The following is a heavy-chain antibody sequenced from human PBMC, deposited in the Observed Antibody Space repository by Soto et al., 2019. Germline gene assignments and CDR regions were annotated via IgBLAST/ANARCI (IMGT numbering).Heavy chain of an antibody. CDR3: ARHETASLYHYYYGMDV. D-gene: IGHD5-18*01. CDR2: IYPGDSDT. Sequence: PGESLKISCKGSGYSFSNYWINWVRQMPEKGLEWMGIIYPGDSDTKYSPSFQGQVTISADKSISTAYLQWSSLKASDTAIYYCARHETASLYHYYYGMDVWGQGTTVTVSS. J-gene: IGHJ6*02. V-gene: IGHV5-51*01. CDR1: GYSFSNYW.